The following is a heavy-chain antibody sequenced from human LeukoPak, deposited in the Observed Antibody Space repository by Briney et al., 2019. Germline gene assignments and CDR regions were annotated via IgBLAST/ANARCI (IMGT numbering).Heavy chain of an antibody. CDR2: ISSSSSYI. CDR1: GFTFDDYA. J-gene: IGHJ4*02. CDR3: ACLNYYDSSGYYR. V-gene: IGHV3-21*01. D-gene: IGHD3-22*01. Sequence: PGGSLRLSCAASGFTFDDYAMHWVRQAPGKGLEWVSSISSSSSYIYYADSVKGRFTISRDNAKNSLYLQMNSLRAEDTAVYYCACLNYYDSSGYYRWGQGTLVTVSS.